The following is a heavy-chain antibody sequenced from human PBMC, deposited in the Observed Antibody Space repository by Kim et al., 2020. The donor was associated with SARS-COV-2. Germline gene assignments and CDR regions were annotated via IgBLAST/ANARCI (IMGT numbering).Heavy chain of an antibody. V-gene: IGHV3-21*06. CDR3: ARDLAYGDFHYYFDC. Sequence: ADSVGGRFTVARDSAKNSLYLHMKNLRVEDTAVYYCARDLAYGDFHYYFDCWGQGTLVTVSS. D-gene: IGHD4-17*01. J-gene: IGHJ4*02.